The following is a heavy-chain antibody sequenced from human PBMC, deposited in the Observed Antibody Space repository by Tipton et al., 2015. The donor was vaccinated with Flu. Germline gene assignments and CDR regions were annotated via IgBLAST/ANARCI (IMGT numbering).Heavy chain of an antibody. Sequence: QVQLVQSGPEVKKPGASVKVSCKASGYSFTSYAISWMRQAPGQGLEWMGWISTSRGNTNYAQKFRGRVTVTADTSANTANLELRSLGSDDTAIYYCVRRGGSYDYDSSGYYADYWGQGTLVTVNS. J-gene: IGHJ4*02. D-gene: IGHD3-22*01. V-gene: IGHV1-18*01. CDR1: GYSFTSYA. CDR3: VRRGGSYDYDSSGYYADY. CDR2: ISTSRGNT.